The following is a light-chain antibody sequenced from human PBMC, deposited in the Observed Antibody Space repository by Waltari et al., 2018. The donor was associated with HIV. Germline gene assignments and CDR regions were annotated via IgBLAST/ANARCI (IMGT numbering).Light chain of an antibody. CDR1: QNVDKNY. CDR2: GES. Sequence: DIVLTQSRGTLSLSPGERATLSCRASQNVDKNYLAWYQQKPGQAPRLLIYGESNRATGIPDRFSGSGSGTDFTLTISRLEPEDFAVYHCQHYVSSPYSFGQGTKLEIK. CDR3: QHYVSSPYS. V-gene: IGKV3-20*01. J-gene: IGKJ2*03.